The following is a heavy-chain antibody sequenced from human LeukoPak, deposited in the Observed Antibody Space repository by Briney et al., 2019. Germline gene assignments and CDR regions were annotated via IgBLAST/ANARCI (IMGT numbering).Heavy chain of an antibody. D-gene: IGHD3-22*01. CDR2: INPNSGGT. V-gene: IGHV1-2*06. Sequence: ASVKVSCKASGYTFTGYYMHWVRQAPGQGLEWMGRINPNSGGTNYAQKFQGRVTMTRDTSISTAYMELSRLRSDDTAVYYCARGYYYDSSAPFDIWGQGTMATVSS. CDR1: GYTFTGYY. CDR3: ARGYYYDSSAPFDI. J-gene: IGHJ3*02.